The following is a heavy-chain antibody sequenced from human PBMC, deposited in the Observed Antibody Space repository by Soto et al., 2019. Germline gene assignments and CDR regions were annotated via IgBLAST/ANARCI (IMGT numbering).Heavy chain of an antibody. Sequence: QLQLQESGSGLVKPSQTLSLTCAVSRGFISSGGYSWSWIRQPPGKGLEWIGYIYHSGSTYYNPSLKSRVSISVDRSKNQFSLKLSSVTAADTAVSYCARAAAGTVSGWGQGTLVTLSS. D-gene: IGHD6-13*01. CDR2: IYHSGST. V-gene: IGHV4-30-2*01. CDR1: RGFISSGGYS. CDR3: ARAAAGTVSG. J-gene: IGHJ4*02.